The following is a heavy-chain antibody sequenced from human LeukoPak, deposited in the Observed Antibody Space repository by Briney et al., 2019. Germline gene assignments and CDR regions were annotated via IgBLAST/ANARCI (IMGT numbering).Heavy chain of an antibody. Sequence: SETLSLTCTVSGVSISSYYWSWIRQPPGKGLEWVGFIYYSGSTNYNPSLKSRVTISVDTSKTQFSLKLGSVPAADTAVYYCARDHTTNLAFDIWGQGTMVTVSS. D-gene: IGHD1-26*01. CDR1: GVSISSYY. V-gene: IGHV4-59*01. J-gene: IGHJ3*02. CDR2: IYYSGST. CDR3: ARDHTTNLAFDI.